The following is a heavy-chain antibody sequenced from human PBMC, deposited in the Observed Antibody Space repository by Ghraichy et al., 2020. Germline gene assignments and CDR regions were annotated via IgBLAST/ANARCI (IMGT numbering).Heavy chain of an antibody. J-gene: IGHJ4*02. Sequence: GGSLRLSCAASGFTFSSYWMSWVRQAPGKGLEWVANIKQDGSEKYYVDSVKGRFTISRDNAKNSLYLQMNSLRAEDTAVYYCARDPGVGSWYIDYWGQGTLVTVSS. D-gene: IGHD6-13*01. V-gene: IGHV3-7*03. CDR3: ARDPGVGSWYIDY. CDR1: GFTFSSYW. CDR2: IKQDGSEK.